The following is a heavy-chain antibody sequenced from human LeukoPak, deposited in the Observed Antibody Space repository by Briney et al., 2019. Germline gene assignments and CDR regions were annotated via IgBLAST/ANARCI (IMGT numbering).Heavy chain of an antibody. D-gene: IGHD4-17*01. Sequence: GASVTVSCKAFGYTFTSYGISWVRQAPGQGLEWMGWISAYNGDTHYAQKFQGRVTMTTETSTSTAYMELRSLRSDDTAVYYCARRGGKNYGDYVVYDKYMDVWGTGTTVTVSS. CDR1: GYTFTSYG. V-gene: IGHV1-18*01. CDR2: ISAYNGDT. J-gene: IGHJ6*03. CDR3: ARRGGKNYGDYVVYDKYMDV.